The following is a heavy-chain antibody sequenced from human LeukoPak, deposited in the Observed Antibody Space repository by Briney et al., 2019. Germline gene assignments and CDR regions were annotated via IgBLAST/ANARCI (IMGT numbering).Heavy chain of an antibody. V-gene: IGHV4-61*01. Sequence: PSETLSLTCTVSGGSVSSGSYYWSWIRQPPGKGLERIGYIYYSGSTNYNPSLKSRVTISVDTSKDQFSLKLSSVTAADTAVYYCARVGGSYYGSDYWGQGTLVTVSS. CDR3: ARVGGSYYGSDY. CDR1: GGSVSSGSYY. J-gene: IGHJ4*02. D-gene: IGHD1-26*01. CDR2: IYYSGST.